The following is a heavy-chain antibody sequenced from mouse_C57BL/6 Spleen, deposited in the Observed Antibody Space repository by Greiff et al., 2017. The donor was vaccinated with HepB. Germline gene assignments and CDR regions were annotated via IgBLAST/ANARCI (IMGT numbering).Heavy chain of an antibody. D-gene: IGHD2-1*01. CDR3: ARYGNYGSWYFDV. CDR1: GYTFTDYN. CDR2: INPNNGGT. Sequence: VQLQQSGPELVKPGASVKMSCKASGYTFTDYNMHWVKQSHGKSLEWIGYINPNNGGTSYNQKFKGKATLTVNKSSSTAYMELRSLTSEDSAVYYCARYGNYGSWYFDVWGTGTTVTVSS. V-gene: IGHV1-22*01. J-gene: IGHJ1*03.